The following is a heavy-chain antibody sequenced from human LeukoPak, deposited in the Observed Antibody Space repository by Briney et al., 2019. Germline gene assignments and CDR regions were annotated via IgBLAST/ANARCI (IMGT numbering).Heavy chain of an antibody. CDR2: ISSGGSTT. CDR3: ARDGAVAGRTYNWFDP. CDR1: GFTFSSYS. J-gene: IGHJ5*02. D-gene: IGHD6-19*01. V-gene: IGHV3-48*04. Sequence: PGGSLRLSCAASGFTFSSYSMNWVRQAPGKGLEWVSYISSGGSTTYYAGSVKGRFTVSRDNSKNTLYLQMNSLRAEDTAVYYCARDGAVAGRTYNWFDPWGQGTLVTVSS.